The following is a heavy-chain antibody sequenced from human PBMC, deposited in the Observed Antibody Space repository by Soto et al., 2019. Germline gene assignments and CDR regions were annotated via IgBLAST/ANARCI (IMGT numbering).Heavy chain of an antibody. J-gene: IGHJ6*02. CDR3: RTNPSKAERDYYYGLDV. V-gene: IGHV5-51*01. Sequence: GESLKISCKGSGYSFTSYGIGWLRQLPWKGLSFMRIIHPGDSDTRYSPSFQGPATIATDKSISTASLQSSSPKASDTVMCYCRTNPSKAERDYYYGLDVWVQGTTVTVS. CDR2: IHPGDSDT. CDR1: GYSFTSYG.